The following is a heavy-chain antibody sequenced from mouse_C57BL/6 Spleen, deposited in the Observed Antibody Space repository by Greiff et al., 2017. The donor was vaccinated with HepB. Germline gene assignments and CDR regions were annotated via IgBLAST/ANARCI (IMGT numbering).Heavy chain of an antibody. V-gene: IGHV1-39*01. CDR2: INPNYGTT. CDR3: AKDYYGSSYGYFDV. CDR1: GYSFTDYN. J-gene: IGHJ1*03. D-gene: IGHD1-1*01. Sequence: EVQRVESGPELVKPGASVKISCKASGYSFTDYNMNWVKQSNGKSLEWIGVINPNYGTTSYNQKFKGKATMTVDQSSSTAYMQLNSLTSEDSAVYYCAKDYYGSSYGYFDVWGTGTTVTVSS.